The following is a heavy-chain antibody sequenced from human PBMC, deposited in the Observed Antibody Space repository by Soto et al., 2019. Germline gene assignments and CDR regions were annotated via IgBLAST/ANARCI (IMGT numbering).Heavy chain of an antibody. J-gene: IGHJ6*02. CDR3: ARWGEYSYYLIPYGMDV. Sequence: QVQLVQSGAEVKKPGSSVKVSCKASGGTFSSYAISWVRQAPGQGLEWMGGIIPIFGTANYAQKFQGRVTITADESTSTGYMELSSLRSEDTAVYYCARWGEYSYYLIPYGMDVWGQGTTFTVSS. CDR2: IIPIFGTA. CDR1: GGTFSSYA. D-gene: IGHD1-26*01. V-gene: IGHV1-69*12.